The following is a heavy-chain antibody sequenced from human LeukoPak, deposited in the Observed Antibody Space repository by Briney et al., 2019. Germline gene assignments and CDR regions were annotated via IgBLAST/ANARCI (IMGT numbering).Heavy chain of an antibody. Sequence: PSETLSLTCTVSGGSISSYYWSWIRQPPGKGLEWIGYIYYSGSTSYNPSLKSRVTISVDTSKNQFSLKLSSVTAADTAVYYCARVRVVVAAKWFDPWGQGTLVTVSS. CDR2: IYYSGST. D-gene: IGHD2-15*01. V-gene: IGHV4-59*01. J-gene: IGHJ5*02. CDR1: GGSISSYY. CDR3: ARVRVVVAAKWFDP.